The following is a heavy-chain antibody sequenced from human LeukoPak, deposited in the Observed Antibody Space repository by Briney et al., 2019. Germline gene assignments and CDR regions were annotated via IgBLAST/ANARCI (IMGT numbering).Heavy chain of an antibody. Sequence: GGSLRPSCAASGFTFSSYSVNWVRQAPGKGLEWVSSISSSSSYIYYADSVKGRFTISRDNAKNSLYLQMNSLRAEDTAVYYCAPRDWFDPWGQGTLVTVSS. CDR1: GFTFSSYS. V-gene: IGHV3-21*01. CDR3: APRDWFDP. CDR2: ISSSSSYI. J-gene: IGHJ5*02.